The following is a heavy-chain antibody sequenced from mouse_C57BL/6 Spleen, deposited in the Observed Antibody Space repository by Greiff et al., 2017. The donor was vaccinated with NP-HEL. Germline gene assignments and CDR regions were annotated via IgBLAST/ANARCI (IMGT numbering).Heavy chain of an antibody. CDR1: GYTFTDYN. Sequence: EVQLQQSGPELVKPGASVKIPCKASGYTFTDYNMDWVKQSHGKSLEWIGDINPNNGGTIYNQKFKGKATLTVDKSSSTAYMELRRLTSEDTAVYYCARSPKYYGSHLLYAMDYWGQGTSVTVSS. CDR2: INPNNGGT. V-gene: IGHV1-18*01. D-gene: IGHD1-1*01. J-gene: IGHJ4*01. CDR3: ARSPKYYGSHLLYAMDY.